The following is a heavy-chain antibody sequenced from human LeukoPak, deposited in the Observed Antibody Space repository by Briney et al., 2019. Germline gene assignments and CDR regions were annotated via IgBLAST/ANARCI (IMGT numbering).Heavy chain of an antibody. CDR1: GGSISSGDYY. J-gene: IGHJ4*02. Sequence: PSETLSLTCTVSGGSISSGDYYWSWIRQPPGKGLEWIGYIYYSGSTYYNPSLKSRVTISVDTSKNQFSLKLSSVIAADTAVYYCARAHDYGSGSFDYWGQGTLVTVSS. V-gene: IGHV4-30-4*01. D-gene: IGHD3-10*01. CDR2: IYYSGST. CDR3: ARAHDYGSGSFDY.